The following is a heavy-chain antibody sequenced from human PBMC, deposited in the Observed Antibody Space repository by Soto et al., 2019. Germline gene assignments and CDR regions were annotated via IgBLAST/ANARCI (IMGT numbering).Heavy chain of an antibody. J-gene: IGHJ4*02. Sequence: LLESGPGLVKPSETLSLTCSVSGDSINSYYWSWIRQPAGKGLEWIGRIYISGDTNYNPSLKSRVTMSVDTSKNQFSLKLRSVTAADTAVYYCAREYTETVAGPTPYYFDYWGQGTLVTVSS. D-gene: IGHD6-19*01. CDR3: AREYTETVAGPTPYYFDY. V-gene: IGHV4-4*07. CDR2: IYISGDT. CDR1: GDSINSYY.